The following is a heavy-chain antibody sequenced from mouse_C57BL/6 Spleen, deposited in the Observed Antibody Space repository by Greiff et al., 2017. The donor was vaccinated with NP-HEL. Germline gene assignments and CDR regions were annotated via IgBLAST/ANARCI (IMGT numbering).Heavy chain of an antibody. CDR1: GYTFTSYN. CDR3: ARNHYYGSSWDYAMDY. J-gene: IGHJ4*01. CDR2: IYPGNGDT. Sequence: QVQLQQSGAELVRPGASVKMSCKASGYTFTSYNMHWVKQTPRQGLEWIGAIYPGNGDTSYNQKFKGKATLTVDKSSSTAYRQLSSLTSEDSAVYYCARNHYYGSSWDYAMDYWGQGTSVTVSS. V-gene: IGHV1-12*01. D-gene: IGHD1-1*01.